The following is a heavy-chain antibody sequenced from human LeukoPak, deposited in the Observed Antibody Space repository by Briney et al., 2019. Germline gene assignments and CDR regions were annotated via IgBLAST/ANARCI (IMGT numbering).Heavy chain of an antibody. CDR1: RFTFDDYG. CDR3: ARARGSSPTYYYHYMDV. D-gene: IGHD6-6*01. CDR2: IDWNGGST. V-gene: IGHV3-20*04. Sequence: PGGSLRLSCAAARFTFDDYGMSWVRHAAGKGVEWVSGIDWNGGSTGYADSVKGRFTISRDNAKNSLYLQMNSLRAEDTALYYCARARGSSPTYYYHYMDVWGKGTTVTAPS. J-gene: IGHJ6*03.